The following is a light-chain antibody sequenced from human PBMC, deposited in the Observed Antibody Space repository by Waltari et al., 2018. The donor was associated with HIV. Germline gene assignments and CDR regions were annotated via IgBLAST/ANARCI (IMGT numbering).Light chain of an antibody. CDR3: CSYAGSSTYV. CDR1: SSDVGAYNY. J-gene: IGLJ1*01. V-gene: IGLV2-23*02. CDR2: DVT. Sequence: QSALTQPASVSGSPGQSITISCTGTSSDVGAYNYGSWYQQHPGKAPKLMIYDVTKRPSGVSNRFSGSKSANTASLTISGLQAEDEADYYCCSYAGSSTYVFGSGTKVTVL.